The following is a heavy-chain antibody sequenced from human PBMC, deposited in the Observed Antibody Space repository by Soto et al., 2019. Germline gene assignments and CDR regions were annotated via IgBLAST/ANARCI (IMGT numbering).Heavy chain of an antibody. CDR2: INTADDSK. J-gene: IGHJ4*02. CDR1: GYTFTSYA. CDR3: ARGSSWAYFDY. Sequence: QVQLVQSGAEVKKPGASVKVSCRASGYTFTSYAIHWVRQAPGQRLEWMGWINTADDSKKSSQSRVTITRDTSASIVYMDLSSLRSEDTAVYYCARGSSWAYFDYWGQGTLVTVSS. D-gene: IGHD6-13*01. V-gene: IGHV1-3*04.